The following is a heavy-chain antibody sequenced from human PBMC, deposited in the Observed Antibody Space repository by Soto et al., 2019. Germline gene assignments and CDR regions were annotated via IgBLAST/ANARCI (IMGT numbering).Heavy chain of an antibody. CDR3: ARDKGLCSSASCPNKIYHFAMDV. D-gene: IGHD2-2*01. V-gene: IGHV3-13*01. J-gene: IGHJ6*02. CDR2: IGTAGDT. CDR1: GFAFSMYD. Sequence: DVQLVESGGGLVQPGGSLRLSCAASGFAFSMYDMHWVRQVAGKGLEWVSAIGTAGDTLYAGSAKGRFSASRENAKNSLYLQMNSLRGGDTAVYYCARDKGLCSSASCPNKIYHFAMDVWGLGTRVIVSS.